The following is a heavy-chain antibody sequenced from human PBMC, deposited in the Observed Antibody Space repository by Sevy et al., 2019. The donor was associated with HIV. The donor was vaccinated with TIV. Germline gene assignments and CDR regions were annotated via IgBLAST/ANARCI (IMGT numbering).Heavy chain of an antibody. CDR1: GFTFSSYT. J-gene: IGHJ4*02. Sequence: GGSLRLSCADSGFTFSSYTMNWVRQAPGKGLEWVSSISSTGNYIYYADSLKGRFSISRDNAKNSLYLQMNSRRAEDTAVYYCARGSHDYGDYDRDVGFDYWGQGTLVTVSS. V-gene: IGHV3-21*01. CDR3: ARGSHDYGDYDRDVGFDY. D-gene: IGHD4-17*01. CDR2: ISSTGNYI.